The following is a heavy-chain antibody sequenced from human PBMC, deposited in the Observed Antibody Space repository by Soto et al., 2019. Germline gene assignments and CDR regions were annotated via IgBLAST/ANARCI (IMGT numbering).Heavy chain of an antibody. CDR1: GGSISSGGYS. J-gene: IGHJ4*02. CDR3: ARGRVPLYYYDSSGYWFDY. V-gene: IGHV4-30-2*01. CDR2: IYHSGST. D-gene: IGHD3-22*01. Sequence: SETLSLTCAVSGGSISSGGYSWSWIRQPPGKGLEWIGYIYHSGSTYYNPSLKSRVTISVDRSRNQFSLKLSSVTAADTAVYYCARGRVPLYYYDSSGYWFDYWGQGTLVTVSS.